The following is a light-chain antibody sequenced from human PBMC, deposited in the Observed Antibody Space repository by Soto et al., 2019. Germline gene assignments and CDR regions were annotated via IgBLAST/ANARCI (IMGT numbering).Light chain of an antibody. CDR3: QQYDFSLRT. Sequence: EIVLTQSPGTLSLSPGERATLSCRASQSLSSSYIAWYQQKPGQAPRLLIYGASSRATGIPDRFSGSGSGTDFTLTISRLEPEDFAVYYCQQYDFSLRTFGQGSKVEI. J-gene: IGKJ1*01. CDR1: QSLSSSY. CDR2: GAS. V-gene: IGKV3-20*01.